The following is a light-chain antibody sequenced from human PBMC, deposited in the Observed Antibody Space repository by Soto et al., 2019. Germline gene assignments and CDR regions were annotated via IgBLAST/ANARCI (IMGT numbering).Light chain of an antibody. CDR1: QTITSD. Sequence: DIHMPHSPSSLSASLVERVTIACRASQTITSDLNWYQQRPGKAPKLLIYAASNLQSGVPSRFSGSGSGTDFTLTISSLQPEDFATYYCQQANSFPITFGQGTRLEIK. CDR3: QQANSFPIT. J-gene: IGKJ5*01. CDR2: AAS. V-gene: IGKV1-39*01.